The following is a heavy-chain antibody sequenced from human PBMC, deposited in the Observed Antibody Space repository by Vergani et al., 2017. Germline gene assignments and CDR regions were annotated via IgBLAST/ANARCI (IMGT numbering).Heavy chain of an antibody. CDR2: MSYSGST. D-gene: IGHD3-3*01. J-gene: IGHJ6*02. CDR3: ARDHGRFLEWYDYYGMDV. CDR1: GDSISSNSYY. V-gene: IGHV4-39*07. Sequence: QLQLQESGPGLVKPSETLSLTCTVSGDSISSNSYYWGWIRQPPGKGLEWIGSMSYSGSTYYNPSLKSRVTISVDTSKNQFSLKLSSVTAADTAVYYCARDHGRFLEWYDYYGMDVWGQGTTVTVSS.